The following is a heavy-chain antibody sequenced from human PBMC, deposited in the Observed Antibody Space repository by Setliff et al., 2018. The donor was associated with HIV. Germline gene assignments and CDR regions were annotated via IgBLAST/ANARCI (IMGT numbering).Heavy chain of an antibody. CDR1: GYTFTSHG. CDR3: ARVEYGDTQVDY. CDR2: ISADKGNT. D-gene: IGHD4-17*01. J-gene: IGHJ4*02. Sequence: GASVKVSCKASGYTFTSHGISWVRQAPGQGLEWMGWISADKGNTNYAQKLQGRVTMTTDTSTSTAYMELRSLRSDDTAVYYCARVEYGDTQVDYWGQGTLVTVSS. V-gene: IGHV1-18*01.